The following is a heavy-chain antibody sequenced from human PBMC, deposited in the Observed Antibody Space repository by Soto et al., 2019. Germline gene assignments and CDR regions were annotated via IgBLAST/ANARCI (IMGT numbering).Heavy chain of an antibody. J-gene: IGHJ4*02. Sequence: GGSLRLSCAASGFTFNNYAMGWVRQAPGKGLEWVSAITGRGSDTYYLDSVKGRFTISRDNSKNTLFLQVNSLRAEDTAIYYCAKLGSSAWSPHYYFDYWGQGTLVTVSS. CDR2: ITGRGSDT. CDR3: AKLGSSAWSPHYYFDY. CDR1: GFTFNNYA. V-gene: IGHV3-23*01. D-gene: IGHD3-10*01.